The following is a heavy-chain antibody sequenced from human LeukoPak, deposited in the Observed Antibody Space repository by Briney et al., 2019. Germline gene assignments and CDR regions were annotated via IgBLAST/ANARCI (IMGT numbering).Heavy chain of an antibody. Sequence: GGSLRLSCAASGFTFSSYWMSWVRQAPGKGLEWVANIKQDGSEKYSAYSVKGRFTISRDNAKNSLYLQMKSLRAEDTAVYYCARDEDTSAYYSYWGQGTLVTVSS. J-gene: IGHJ4*02. CDR3: ARDEDTSAYYSY. D-gene: IGHD3-22*01. V-gene: IGHV3-7*01. CDR1: GFTFSSYW. CDR2: IKQDGSEK.